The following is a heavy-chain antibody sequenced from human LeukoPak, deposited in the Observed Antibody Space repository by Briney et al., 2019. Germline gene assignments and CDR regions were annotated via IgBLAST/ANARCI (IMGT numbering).Heavy chain of an antibody. D-gene: IGHD3-10*01. CDR3: ARHPRAGAFDI. V-gene: IGHV4-61*01. CDR2: IFYGGST. Sequence: PSETLSLTCTASGASVNSGSYYWSWIRQSPGKGLEWIGYIFYGGSTNYNPSLKSRVTISGDTSKNQLSLKLSSVTAADTAVYYCARHPRAGAFDIWGQGTMVTVSS. J-gene: IGHJ3*02. CDR1: GASVNSGSYY.